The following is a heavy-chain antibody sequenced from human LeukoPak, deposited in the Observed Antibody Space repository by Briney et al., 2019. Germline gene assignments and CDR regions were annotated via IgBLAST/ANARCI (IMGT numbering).Heavy chain of an antibody. CDR3: ARHGGNVLLWFGELPRGWFDP. CDR1: GGSFSGYY. J-gene: IGHJ5*02. V-gene: IGHV4-34*01. D-gene: IGHD3-10*01. Sequence: SETLSLTCAVYGGSFSGYYWSWIRQPPGKGLEWIGEINHSGSTNYNPSLKSRVTISVDTSKNQFSLKLSSVTAADTAVYYCARHGGNVLLWFGELPRGWFDPWGQGTLVTVSS. CDR2: INHSGST.